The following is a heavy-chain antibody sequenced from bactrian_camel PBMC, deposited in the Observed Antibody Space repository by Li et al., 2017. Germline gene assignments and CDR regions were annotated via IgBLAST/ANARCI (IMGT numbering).Heavy chain of an antibody. CDR2: IYGDGSKT. CDR1: GFTFGISY. D-gene: IGHD3*01. Sequence: HVQLVESGGGLVQPGDSVRLSCVASGFTFGISYSSWLRQAPGKGLEWVSSIYGDGSKTVYADFIEGRFTISKASAKDTLYLQMNNLKPEDTAVFYCAADSPTARADVRTLYAMYLGQGTQVTVS. V-gene: IGHV3-2*01. J-gene: IGHJ4*01. CDR3: AADSPTARADVRTLYAMY.